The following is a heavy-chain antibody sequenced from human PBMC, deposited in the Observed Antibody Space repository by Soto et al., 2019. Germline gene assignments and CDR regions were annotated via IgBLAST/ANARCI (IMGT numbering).Heavy chain of an antibody. D-gene: IGHD1-1*01. Sequence: GESLKLPCRTSQYIFTNFWIRCAPQMPGKGLEWMGSIHPSDSETRYSPSFQGQVTISGDKSIFTAYLQWSSLKASDTAIYYCARRVETTSMWAYDIWGQGTMVTVSS. CDR1: QYIFTNFW. J-gene: IGHJ3*02. CDR2: IHPSDSET. CDR3: ARRVETTSMWAYDI. V-gene: IGHV5-51*01.